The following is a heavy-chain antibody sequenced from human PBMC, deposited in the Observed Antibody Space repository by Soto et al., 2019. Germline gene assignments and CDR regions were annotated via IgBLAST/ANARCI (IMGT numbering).Heavy chain of an antibody. J-gene: IGHJ3*02. CDR2: ISSSSGYI. CDR1: GFTFSSYS. D-gene: IGHD3-3*01. Sequence: GGSLRLSCAACGFTFSSYSMNWVRQAPGKGLEWGSSISSSSGYIYYADSVKGRFTISRDNAKNTLYLQMTSLRAEDTAVYYCARGARRITIFGVASDAFDIWGQGTMVTVS. CDR3: ARGARRITIFGVASDAFDI. V-gene: IGHV3-21*01.